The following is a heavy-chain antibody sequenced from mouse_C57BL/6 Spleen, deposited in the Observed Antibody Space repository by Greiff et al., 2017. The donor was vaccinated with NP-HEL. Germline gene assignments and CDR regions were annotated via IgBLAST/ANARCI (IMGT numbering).Heavy chain of an antibody. CDR3: AERNFDD. CDR2: IDPSDSYT. V-gene: IGHV1-59*01. Sequence: VQLQQPGAELVRPGTSVKLSCKASGYTFTSYWMHWVKQRPGQGLEWIGVIDPSDSYTNYNQKFKGKATLTVDTSSSTAYMQLSSLTSEDSAVYYCAERNFDDWGKGTTLTVSS. CDR1: GYTFTSYW. J-gene: IGHJ2*01.